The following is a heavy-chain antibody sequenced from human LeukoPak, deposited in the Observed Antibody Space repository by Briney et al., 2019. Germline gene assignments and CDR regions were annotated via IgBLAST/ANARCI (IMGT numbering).Heavy chain of an antibody. Sequence: GGSLRLSCAASGFTFSSYAMHWVRQAPGKGLEWVAVISYDGSNKYYADSVKGRFTISRDNSKNTLYLQMNSLRAEDTAVYYCAREGGVSYFSGYYYYGMDVWGQGTTVTVSS. J-gene: IGHJ6*02. CDR3: AREGGVSYFSGYYYYGMDV. CDR1: GFTFSSYA. V-gene: IGHV3-30*04. D-gene: IGHD3-16*01. CDR2: ISYDGSNK.